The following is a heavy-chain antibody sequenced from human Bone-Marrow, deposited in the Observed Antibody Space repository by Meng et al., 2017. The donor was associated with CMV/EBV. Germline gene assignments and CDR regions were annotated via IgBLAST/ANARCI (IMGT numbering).Heavy chain of an antibody. V-gene: IGHV3-48*04. D-gene: IGHD5-18*01. CDR3: ARDTAMVRSLDY. Sequence: GGSLRLSCGASGFTFSSYSMSWVRQAPGKGLEWISYIRSGDNTIYYADSVKGRFTLSRDNAKNSLSLQMNSLRAEDTAVYYCARDTAMVRSLDYWGQGTLVTVSS. CDR2: IRSGDNTI. CDR1: GFTFSSYS. J-gene: IGHJ4*02.